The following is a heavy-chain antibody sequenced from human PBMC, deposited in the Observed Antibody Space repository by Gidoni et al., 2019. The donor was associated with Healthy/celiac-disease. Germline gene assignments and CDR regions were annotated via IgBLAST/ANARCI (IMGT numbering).Heavy chain of an antibody. CDR2: RKQDGSEK. CDR1: GFTFSSSW. Sequence: EVQLVESGGGLVQPGGSRRLSCAASGFTFSSSWMSWVRQAPGKGLAWVANRKQDGSEKYYVDSVKGRVTISRDNAKNSLYLQMNSLRAEDTAVYYCARDWYMDVWGKGTTVTVSS. V-gene: IGHV3-7*01. J-gene: IGHJ6*03. CDR3: ARDWYMDV.